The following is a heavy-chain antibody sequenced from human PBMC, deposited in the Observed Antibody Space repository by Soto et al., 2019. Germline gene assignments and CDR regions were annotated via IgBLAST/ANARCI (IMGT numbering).Heavy chain of an antibody. Sequence: GGSLRLSCAASGFICSSYDMSWVRQAPGKGLEWVSTILVDGRTFYIDSVRGRFTISRDNSKSTVYLQMNSLTAGDTALYYCAKATATGGGAFDICGQGTMVTVSS. CDR2: ILVDGRT. CDR3: AKATATGGGAFDI. V-gene: IGHV3-23*01. D-gene: IGHD2-8*02. J-gene: IGHJ3*02. CDR1: GFICSSYD.